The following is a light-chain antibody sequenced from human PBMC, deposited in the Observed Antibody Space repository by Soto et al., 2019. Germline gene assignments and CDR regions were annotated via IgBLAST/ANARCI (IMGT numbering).Light chain of an antibody. Sequence: DIQMTQSPSSLSASVGDRITITCRASQSISRYLNWYQHKPGKAPKLLINAASSLERGVPSRFSGSGSGTDFTLTVNSLQPEDFATYYCQQGYTSAITFGQGTRLEI. CDR2: AAS. CDR3: QQGYTSAIT. J-gene: IGKJ5*01. CDR1: QSISRY. V-gene: IGKV1-39*01.